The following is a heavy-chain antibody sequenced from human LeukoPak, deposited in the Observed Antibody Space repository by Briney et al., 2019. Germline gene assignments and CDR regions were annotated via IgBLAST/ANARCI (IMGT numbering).Heavy chain of an antibody. CDR3: ARESVRYYYGSGSSYYYYGMDV. V-gene: IGHV4-30-4*01. J-gene: IGHJ6*02. Sequence: SETLSLTCTVSGGSISGYYWSWIRQPPGKGLEWIGYIYYSGSTYYNPSLKSRVTISVDTSKNQFSLKLSSVTAADTAVYYCARESVRYYYGSGSSYYYYGMDVWGQGTTVTVSS. CDR2: IYYSGST. D-gene: IGHD3-10*01. CDR1: GGSISGYY.